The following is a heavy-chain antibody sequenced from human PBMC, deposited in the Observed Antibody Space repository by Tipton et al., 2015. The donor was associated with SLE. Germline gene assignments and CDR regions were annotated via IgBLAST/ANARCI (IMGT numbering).Heavy chain of an antibody. CDR2: ISSSGSTI. CDR1: GFTVSSNY. D-gene: IGHD3-3*01. J-gene: IGHJ3*02. V-gene: IGHV3-48*03. CDR3: AYYNFWSGSEDAFDI. Sequence: SLRLSCAASGFTVSSNYMNWVRQAPGKGLEWVSYISSSGSTIYYADSVKGRFTISRDNAKNSLYLQMNSLRAEDTAVYYCAYYNFWSGSEDAFDIWGQGTMVTVSS.